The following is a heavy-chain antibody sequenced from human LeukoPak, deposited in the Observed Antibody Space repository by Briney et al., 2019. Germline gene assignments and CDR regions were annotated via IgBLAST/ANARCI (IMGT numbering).Heavy chain of an antibody. D-gene: IGHD2-2*01. CDR3: ARDGATGYCSSTSCYEGNFFDY. Sequence: TGGSLRLSCAASGFTFDDYAMHWVRQAPGKGLEWVSGISWNSGGIGYADSVKGRFTISRDNAKNTLYLQMNSLRAEDTAVYYCARDGATGYCSSTSCYEGNFFDYWGQGTLVTVSS. J-gene: IGHJ4*02. CDR1: GFTFDDYA. V-gene: IGHV3-9*01. CDR2: ISWNSGGI.